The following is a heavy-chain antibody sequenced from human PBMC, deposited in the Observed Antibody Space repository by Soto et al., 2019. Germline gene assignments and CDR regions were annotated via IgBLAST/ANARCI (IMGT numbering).Heavy chain of an antibody. Sequence: PGGSLRLSCAASGFTFSRYDFHWVRQPPGKGLEWLAVISIDGKTKYYADSVKGRFTISRDNSKSTLYLDMNSLRGDDTAVYYCARDFDLGTPDYLDYWGQGNLVTVSS. V-gene: IGHV3-30*04. CDR2: ISIDGKTK. CDR1: GFTFSRYD. J-gene: IGHJ4*02. D-gene: IGHD3-9*01. CDR3: ARDFDLGTPDYLDY.